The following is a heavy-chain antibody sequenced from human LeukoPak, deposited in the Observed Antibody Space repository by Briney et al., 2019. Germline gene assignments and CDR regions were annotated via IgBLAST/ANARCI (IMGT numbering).Heavy chain of an antibody. V-gene: IGHV4-39*01. J-gene: IGHJ4*02. CDR1: GGSISSSSYY. D-gene: IGHD3-3*01. CDR2: IYYSGST. CDR3: ARRGTWSGYPEAPDFDY. Sequence: PSETLSLTCTVSGGSISSSSYYWGWIRQPPGKGLEWIGSIYYSGSTYYNPSLKSRVTISVDTSKNQFSLKLSSVTAADTAVYYCARRGTWSGYPEAPDFDYWGQGTLVTVSS.